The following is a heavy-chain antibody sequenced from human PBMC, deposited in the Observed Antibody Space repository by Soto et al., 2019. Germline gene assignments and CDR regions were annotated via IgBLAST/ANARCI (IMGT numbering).Heavy chain of an antibody. V-gene: IGHV3-7*01. CDR1: GFTFSSYW. J-gene: IGHJ4*02. CDR3: ARGEGSSSSKVFDY. CDR2: IKQDGSEK. D-gene: IGHD6-6*01. Sequence: LRLSCAASGFTFSSYWMSWVRQAPGKGLEWVANIKQDGSEKYYVDSVKGRFTISRDNAKNSLYLQMNSLRAEDTAVYYCARGEGSSSSKVFDYWGQGTLVTVSS.